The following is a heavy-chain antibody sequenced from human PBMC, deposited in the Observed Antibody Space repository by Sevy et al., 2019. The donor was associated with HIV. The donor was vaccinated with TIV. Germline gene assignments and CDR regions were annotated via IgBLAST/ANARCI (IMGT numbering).Heavy chain of an antibody. D-gene: IGHD3-22*01. CDR3: ARDRYYDASGYYYYYCGMDV. Sequence: GGSLRLSCAASGLSVSDNYMNWVRQAPGKGLELVSVIYSDGRTYYADSVKGRFTISGDISKKTLYLHMNILRPEDTAVYYCARDRYYDASGYYYYYCGMDVWGQGTTVTVSS. V-gene: IGHV3-66*01. CDR1: GLSVSDNY. J-gene: IGHJ6*02. CDR2: IYSDGRT.